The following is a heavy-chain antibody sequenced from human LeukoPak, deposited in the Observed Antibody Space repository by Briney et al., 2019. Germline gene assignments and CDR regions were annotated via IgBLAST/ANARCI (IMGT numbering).Heavy chain of an antibody. Sequence: GGSLRLSCAASGFTFSSYWMSWVRQAPGKGLEWVANIKRDGSEKYYVDSVKGRFTISRDNAKNSLYLQMTSLRAEDTALYYCAKNGNPNYYYYYMDVWGKGTTVTISS. CDR2: IKRDGSEK. CDR3: AKNGNPNYYYYYMDV. D-gene: IGHD1-14*01. CDR1: GFTFSSYW. J-gene: IGHJ6*03. V-gene: IGHV3-7*03.